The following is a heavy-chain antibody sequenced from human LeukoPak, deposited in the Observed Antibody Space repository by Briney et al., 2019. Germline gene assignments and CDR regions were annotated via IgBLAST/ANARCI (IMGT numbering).Heavy chain of an antibody. CDR2: ISAYNGNT. CDR1: GYTFTSYG. V-gene: IGHV1-18*01. D-gene: IGHD6-19*01. CDR3: ARVVRPPGVPASSGWIFDY. Sequence: ASVKVSCKASGYTFTSYGIGWVRQAPGQGLEWMGWISAYNGNTNYAQKLQGRVTMTTDTSTSTAYMELRSLRSDDTAVYYCARVVRPPGVPASSGWIFDYWGQGTLVTVSS. J-gene: IGHJ4*02.